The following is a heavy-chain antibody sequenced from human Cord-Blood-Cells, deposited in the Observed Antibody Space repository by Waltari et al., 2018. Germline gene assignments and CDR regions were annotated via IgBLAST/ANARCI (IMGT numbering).Heavy chain of an antibody. CDR1: GYTFTSYA. J-gene: IGHJ4*02. Sequence: QVQLVQSGAGVKKPGASVKVSCKASGYTFTSYAMHWVRQAPGQRLEWMGWINAGNGNTKYSQKFQGRVTITRDTSASTAYMELSSLRSEDTAVYYCARQSGGATGVDYWGQGTLVTVSS. CDR3: ARQSGGATGVDY. V-gene: IGHV1-3*01. CDR2: INAGNGNT. D-gene: IGHD1-26*01.